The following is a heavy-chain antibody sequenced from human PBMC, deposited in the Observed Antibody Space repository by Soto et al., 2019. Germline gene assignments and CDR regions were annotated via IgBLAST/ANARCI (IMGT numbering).Heavy chain of an antibody. D-gene: IGHD5-12*01. CDR3: ARRIVATIYYFDY. Sequence: QVQLQESGPGLVKPSQTLSLTCTVSGGSISSGGYYWSWIRQHPGKGLEWIAYIDYSGSTYYNPSXXXRXXISVDTSKNPFSLKLSSVTAAATAVYYCARRIVATIYYFDYWGQGTLVTVSS. J-gene: IGHJ4*02. CDR1: GGSISSGGYY. CDR2: IDYSGST. V-gene: IGHV4-31*03.